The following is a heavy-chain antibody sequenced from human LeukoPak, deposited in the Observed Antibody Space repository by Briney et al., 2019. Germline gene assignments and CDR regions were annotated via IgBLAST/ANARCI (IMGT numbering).Heavy chain of an antibody. CDR2: IFYSGST. CDR3: ARDNGQGVEYSFDY. J-gene: IGHJ4*02. Sequence: SETLSLTCTVSGGSISSSSYYWGWIRQPPGKELEWIGNIFYSGSTYYNPSLKSRVTISVDTSKNQFSLKLSSVTAADTAVYYCARDNGQGVEYSFDYWGQGTLVTVSS. CDR1: GGSISSSSYY. V-gene: IGHV4-39*07. D-gene: IGHD3-3*01.